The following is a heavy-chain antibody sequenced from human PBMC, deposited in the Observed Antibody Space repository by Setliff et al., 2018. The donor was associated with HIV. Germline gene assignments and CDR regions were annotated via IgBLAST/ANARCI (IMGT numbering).Heavy chain of an antibody. Sequence: PGESLKISCQGLGNMFTNNWIAWVRQMPGKGLEWMGIIFPGDSDTRYSPSFQGQVTISADTSISTAYLQWRSLKASDTAMYYCARQPGRAAMGRENYYYYYMDVWGKGTTVTVSS. D-gene: IGHD2-2*01. CDR3: ARQPGRAAMGRENYYYYYMDV. V-gene: IGHV5-51*01. CDR1: GNMFTNNW. CDR2: IFPGDSDT. J-gene: IGHJ6*03.